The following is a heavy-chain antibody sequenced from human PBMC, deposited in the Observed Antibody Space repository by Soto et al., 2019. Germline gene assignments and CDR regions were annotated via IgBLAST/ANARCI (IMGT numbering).Heavy chain of an antibody. D-gene: IGHD4-4*01. V-gene: IGHV1-46*01. CDR3: AVGGNYLSMDV. CDR1: GYTFTSYY. Sequence: GASVKVSCKASGYTFTSYYMHWVRLAPGQGLEWMGIINPDGGGTSYAQQFQGRVIVTRDTSTSTVYMEMSSLRSEDTAVYYCAVGGNYLSMDVWGQGTTVNVSS. CDR2: INPDGGGT. J-gene: IGHJ6*02.